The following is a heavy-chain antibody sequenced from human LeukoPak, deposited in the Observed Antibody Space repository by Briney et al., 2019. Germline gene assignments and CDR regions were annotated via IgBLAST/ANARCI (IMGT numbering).Heavy chain of an antibody. CDR3: ARGRAGYCSSTSCYHYYYYYMDV. V-gene: IGHV1-2*02. Sequence: GASVKVSCKASGYTFTSYYMHWVRQAPGQGLEWMGWINPNSGGTNYAQKFQGRVTMTRDTSISTAYMELSRLRSDDTAVYYCARGRAGYCSSTSCYHYYYYYMDVWGKGTTVTVSS. J-gene: IGHJ6*03. D-gene: IGHD2-2*01. CDR1: GYTFTSYY. CDR2: INPNSGGT.